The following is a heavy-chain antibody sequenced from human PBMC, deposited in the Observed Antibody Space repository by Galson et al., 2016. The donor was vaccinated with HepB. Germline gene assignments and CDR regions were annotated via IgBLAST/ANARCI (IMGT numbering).Heavy chain of an antibody. CDR1: GFTFSDYY. CDR2: ISSSSTHT. J-gene: IGHJ4*02. Sequence: SLRLSCAASGFTFSDYYMTWIRQAPGKGLEWVSYISSSSTHTNYADSVKGRFTISRDNAKKSLYLQMNSLRAEDTAVYYCARLGSYYELDFWGQGTLVIVSS. D-gene: IGHD1-26*01. CDR3: ARLGSYYELDF. V-gene: IGHV3-11*03.